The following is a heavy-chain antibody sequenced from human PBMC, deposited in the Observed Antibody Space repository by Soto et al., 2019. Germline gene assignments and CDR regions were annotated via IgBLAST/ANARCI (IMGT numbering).Heavy chain of an antibody. CDR2: INHSGTT. Sequence: QVHLEQWGAGLLNPSETLSLTCAVYGGSLSGYYWSWVRQSPGKGLEWIGEINHSGTTNYNPSLKIRVTISADTSKHQCSLRLSSVTAADSAVYYCASYHYLDLWTGSRHYMDVWGRGTTVTVSS. CDR3: ASYHYLDLWTGSRHYMDV. CDR1: GGSLSGYY. V-gene: IGHV4-34*01. J-gene: IGHJ6*03. D-gene: IGHD3-9*01.